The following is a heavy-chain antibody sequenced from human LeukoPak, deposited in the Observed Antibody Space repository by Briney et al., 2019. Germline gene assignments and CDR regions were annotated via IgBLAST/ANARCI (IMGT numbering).Heavy chain of an antibody. J-gene: IGHJ4*02. CDR1: GFTFSSYE. Sequence: GGSLRLSCAASGFTFSSYEMNWVRQAPGKGLEWVSYIRSSGSTIYYADSVKGRFTISRDNSKNTLYLQMNSLRAEDTAVYYCAKDLDLVVVPAANPLDYWGQGTLVTVSS. D-gene: IGHD2-2*01. V-gene: IGHV3-48*03. CDR3: AKDLDLVVVPAANPLDY. CDR2: IRSSGSTI.